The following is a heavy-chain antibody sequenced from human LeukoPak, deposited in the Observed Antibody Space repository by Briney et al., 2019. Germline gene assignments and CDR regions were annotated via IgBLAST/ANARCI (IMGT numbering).Heavy chain of an antibody. CDR2: IRRRANTYVT. D-gene: IGHD5-24*01. CDR3: EEMATITS. J-gene: IGHJ5*02. V-gene: IGHV3-73*01. CDR1: GFIFSDST. Sequence: PGGSLRLSCAASGFIFSDSTMNWVRQASGQGLEWVGRIRRRANTYVTAYAASVKGRFTISRDDSKNTAYLQMNSLNTEDTAMYSYEEMATITSWGQGTLVTVSS.